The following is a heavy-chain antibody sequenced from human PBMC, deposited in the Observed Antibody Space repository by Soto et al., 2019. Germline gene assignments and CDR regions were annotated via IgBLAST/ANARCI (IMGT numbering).Heavy chain of an antibody. D-gene: IGHD2-2*01. V-gene: IGHV3-7*01. J-gene: IGHJ4*02. CDR3: AREVVVSRGASYFGY. CDR1: GFPFSRNW. CDR2: IRQDGSEI. Sequence: GGSLSLSCGGSGFPFSRNWMTWVRRAPGKGLEWVANIRQDGSEINYVDSVKGRFTISRDNTKNSLYLQMNSLRAEDTAIYYCAREVVVSRGASYFGYWGPGTLVTVSS.